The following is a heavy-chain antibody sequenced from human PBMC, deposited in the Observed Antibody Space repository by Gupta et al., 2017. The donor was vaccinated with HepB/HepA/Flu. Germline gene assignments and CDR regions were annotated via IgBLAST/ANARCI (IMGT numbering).Heavy chain of an antibody. Sequence: QVQLVQSGAEVKKPGASVKVSCKASGYTFTSYDINWVRQATGQGLEWMGWMNPNSGNTGYAQKCQGRVTMTRNTSISTAYMELSSLRSEDTAVYYCARARCSSTSCYAYYYYGMDVWGQGTTVTVSS. CDR3: ARARCSSTSCYAYYYYGMDV. D-gene: IGHD2-2*01. CDR1: GYTFTSYD. J-gene: IGHJ6*02. CDR2: MNPNSGNT. V-gene: IGHV1-8*01.